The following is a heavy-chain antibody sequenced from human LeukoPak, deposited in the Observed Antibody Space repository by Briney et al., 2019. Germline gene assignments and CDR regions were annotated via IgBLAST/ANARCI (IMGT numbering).Heavy chain of an antibody. CDR2: INPSGGST. CDR1: GYTFTNYY. V-gene: IGHV1-46*01. J-gene: IGHJ4*02. Sequence: SVKVSCKASGYTFTNYYMHWVRQAPGQGLEWMGVINPSGGSTGYAQKFQGRVTMTRDTSTSTVYMELSSLRSEDTAVYYCARASGSNSYTIDYWGQGTLVTVSS. CDR3: ARASGSNSYTIDY. D-gene: IGHD6-6*01.